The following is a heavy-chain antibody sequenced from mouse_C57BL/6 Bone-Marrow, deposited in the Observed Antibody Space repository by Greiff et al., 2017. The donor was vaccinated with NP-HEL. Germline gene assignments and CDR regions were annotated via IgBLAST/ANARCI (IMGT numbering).Heavy chain of an antibody. CDR2: ISSGSSTI. J-gene: IGHJ3*01. V-gene: IGHV5-17*01. CDR3: ARGATDYSKAWFAY. D-gene: IGHD2-5*01. Sequence: EVKLVESGGGLVKPGGSLKLSCAASGFTFSDYGMHWVRQAPEKGLEWVAYISSGSSTIYYAAPVKGRFTSRDNAKNALFLQMTSLRSEDTAMYYCARGATDYSKAWFAYWGQGTLVTVSA. CDR1: GFTFSDYG.